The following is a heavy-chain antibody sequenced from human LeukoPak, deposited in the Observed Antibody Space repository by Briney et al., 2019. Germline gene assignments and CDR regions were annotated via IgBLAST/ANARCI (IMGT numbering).Heavy chain of an antibody. D-gene: IGHD2-15*01. CDR2: IYYSGST. Sequence: SETLSLTCTVSGGSISSSSYYWGWIRQPPGKGLEWIGSIYYSGSTYYNPSLKSRVTISVDTSKNQFSLKLSSVTAADTAVYYCARRGGQIGGNLDYWGQGTLVTVSS. V-gene: IGHV4-39*01. CDR1: GGSISSSSYY. J-gene: IGHJ4*02. CDR3: ARRGGQIGGNLDY.